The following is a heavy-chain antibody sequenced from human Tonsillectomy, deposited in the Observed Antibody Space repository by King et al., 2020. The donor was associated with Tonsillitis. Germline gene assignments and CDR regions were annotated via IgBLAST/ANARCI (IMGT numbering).Heavy chain of an antibody. Sequence: VQLVESGGGLVQPGGSLRLSCAASGFSVSSNYMSWVRQAPGKGLEWVSVIYSGGSTYYADSVKGRFTISRHNSKNTLYLQMNSLRAEDTAVYYCARDWGLGYCSGGRCYSGGMDVWGQGTTVTVSS. CDR3: ARDWGLGYCSGGRCYSGGMDV. V-gene: IGHV3-53*04. D-gene: IGHD2-15*01. CDR1: GFSVSSNY. J-gene: IGHJ6*02. CDR2: IYSGGST.